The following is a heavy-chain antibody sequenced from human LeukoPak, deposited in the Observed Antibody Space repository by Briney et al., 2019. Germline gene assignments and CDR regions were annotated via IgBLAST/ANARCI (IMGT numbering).Heavy chain of an antibody. CDR3: ARDWQPHYSGSYLYYYGMDV. Sequence: ASVKVSCKASGYTFTSYGISWVRQAPGQGLEWMGWISAYNGNTNYAQKLQGRVTMTTDTSTSTAYMELRSLRSDDTAVYYCARDWQPHYSGSYLYYYGMDVWGQGTTVTVSS. CDR2: ISAYNGNT. D-gene: IGHD1-26*01. V-gene: IGHV1-18*01. J-gene: IGHJ6*02. CDR1: GYTFTSYG.